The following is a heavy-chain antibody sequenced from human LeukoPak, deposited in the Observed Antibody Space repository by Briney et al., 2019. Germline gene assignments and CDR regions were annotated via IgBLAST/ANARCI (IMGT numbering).Heavy chain of an antibody. CDR1: GGSISSSSYY. CDR2: IYYSGST. Sequence: SETLSLTCTVSGGSISSSSYYWGWIRQPPGKGLEWIGRIYYSGSTYYNPSLKSRVTISVDTSKNQFSLKLSSVTAADTAVYYCARQGIVVVPAAMLALDYFDYWGQGTLVTVSS. CDR3: ARQGIVVVPAAMLALDYFDY. D-gene: IGHD2-2*01. V-gene: IGHV4-39*01. J-gene: IGHJ4*02.